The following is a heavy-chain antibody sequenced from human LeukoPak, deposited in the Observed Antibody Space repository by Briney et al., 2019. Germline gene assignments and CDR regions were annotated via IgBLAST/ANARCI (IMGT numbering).Heavy chain of an antibody. D-gene: IGHD3-3*01. CDR3: ARDPKINDSRLDV. V-gene: IGHV1-69*01. CDR2: IIPIFGTA. J-gene: IGHJ2*01. Sequence: ASVKVSCKASGGTFSSYAISWVRQAPGQGLEWMGGIIPIFGTANYAQKFQGRVTITADESTSTAYMELSSLRSEDTAVYYCARDPKINDSRLDVWGRGTLVTVSS. CDR1: GGTFSSYA.